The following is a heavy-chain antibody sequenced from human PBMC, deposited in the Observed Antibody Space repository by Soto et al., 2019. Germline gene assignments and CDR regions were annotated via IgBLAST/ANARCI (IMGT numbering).Heavy chain of an antibody. CDR2: MNPNSGNT. V-gene: IGHV1-8*01. CDR1: GYTFKDYD. CDR3: ARRMTWSLCCFDL. D-gene: IGHD3-3*01. Sequence: QVQLLESRAEVKKPGTSVRVSCRASGYTFKDYDINWVRRAPGQGLEWMGWMNPNSGNTAYARKFHDRITMTRSVSARTAFMELSSRTPEDTAAYYCARRMTWSLCCFDLWGSGTQVTVSS. J-gene: IGHJ2*01.